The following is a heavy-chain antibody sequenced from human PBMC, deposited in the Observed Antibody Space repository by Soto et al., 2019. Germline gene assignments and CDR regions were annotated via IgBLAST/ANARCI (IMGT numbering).Heavy chain of an antibody. V-gene: IGHV3-7*05. J-gene: IGHJ4*02. CDR1: GFTSTGYW. CDR2: IKPDGSEK. CDR3: GSLRGAGSPVY. D-gene: IGHD3-10*01. Sequence: EVQLVESGGGLVQPGGSLRLSCAASGFTSTGYWMTWVRQAPGKGLEWVANIKPDGSEKHYVDSVKGRITIARDNAKNSLYLQMSSLRAEDTAIYYFGSLRGAGSPVYWGQETQATASS.